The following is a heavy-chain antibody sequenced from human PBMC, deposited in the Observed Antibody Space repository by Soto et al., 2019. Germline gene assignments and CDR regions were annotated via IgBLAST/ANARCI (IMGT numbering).Heavy chain of an antibody. CDR1: GYTFSSYA. Sequence: SVKVSCKASGYTFSSYAISWVRQAPGQGLEWMGGIIPIFGTANYAQKFQGRVTITADESPSTAYMELSSLRSEDTAVYYCAARRAKIFLAAYLDYWGQGTLVTVSS. CDR2: IIPIFGTA. CDR3: AARRAKIFLAAYLDY. J-gene: IGHJ4*02. D-gene: IGHD3-3*01. V-gene: IGHV1-69*13.